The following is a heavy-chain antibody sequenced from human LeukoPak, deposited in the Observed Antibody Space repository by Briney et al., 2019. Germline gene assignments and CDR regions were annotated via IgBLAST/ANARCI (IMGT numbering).Heavy chain of an antibody. CDR3: TRNSGWYGIS. Sequence: GGSLRLSCAASGFTFGTYTMIWVRQAAGKGLEWVSAIGGSGTKTFYAESVKGRFTMSRDNSKNIVYLQLSSLRPEDTAVYYCTRNSGWYGISWGQGTLVTVSS. J-gene: IGHJ4*02. CDR2: IGGSGTKT. D-gene: IGHD6-19*01. V-gene: IGHV3-23*01. CDR1: GFTFGTYT.